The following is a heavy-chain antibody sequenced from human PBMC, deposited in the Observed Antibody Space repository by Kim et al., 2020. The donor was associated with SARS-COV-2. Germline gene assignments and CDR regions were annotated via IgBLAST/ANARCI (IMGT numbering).Heavy chain of an antibody. D-gene: IGHD6-19*01. J-gene: IGHJ6*03. CDR1: GGSFSGYY. CDR2: INHSGST. V-gene: IGHV4-34*01. Sequence: SETLSLTCAVYGGSFSGYYWSWIRQPPGKGLEWIGEINHSGSTNYNPSLKSRVTISVDTSKNQFSLKLSSVTAADTAVYYCARGRSAVAGTKSHYYYMDVWGKGTTVTVSS. CDR3: ARGRSAVAGTKSHYYYMDV.